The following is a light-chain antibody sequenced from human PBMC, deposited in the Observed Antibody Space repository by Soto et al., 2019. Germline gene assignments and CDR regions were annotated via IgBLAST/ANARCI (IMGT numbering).Light chain of an antibody. CDR1: QSLLHSNGYNY. CDR3: VGALRSPPT. J-gene: IGKJ1*01. V-gene: IGKV2-28*01. CDR2: LGS. Sequence: DIVMTRSPVSLPVTPGEPASISCRSSQSLLHSNGYNYLDWYLQKPGQSPQLLIYLGSNRASGVPERFSASASGTDFTLTISRVEAEDVGVYYWVGALRSPPTVGQGTKVDI.